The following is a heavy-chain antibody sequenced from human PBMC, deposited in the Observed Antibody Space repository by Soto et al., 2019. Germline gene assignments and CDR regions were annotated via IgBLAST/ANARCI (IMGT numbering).Heavy chain of an antibody. CDR2: IYWDDDR. CDR1: GFSLNTRGVG. Sequence: QITLRESGPTLVKPTQTLTLTCTFSGFSLNTRGVGVGWIRQPPGKALEWLALIYWDDDRRYSPSLKNRLTITRDTPRNQVVHKMSNMHSVDTATYSCAHTRWFNGSGFSHFDYWGQGILVTVSS. J-gene: IGHJ4*02. D-gene: IGHD3-22*01. CDR3: AHTRWFNGSGFSHFDY. V-gene: IGHV2-5*02.